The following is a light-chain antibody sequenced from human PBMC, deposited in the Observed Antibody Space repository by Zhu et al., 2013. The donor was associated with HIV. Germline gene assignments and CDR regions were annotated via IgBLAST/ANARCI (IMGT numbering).Light chain of an antibody. CDR2: SNN. CDR1: SSNIGSNT. J-gene: IGLJ2*01. CDR3: AAWDDSLNGPV. V-gene: IGLV1-44*01. Sequence: QSVLTQTPSASGTPGQRVTISCSGSSSNIGSNTVNWYQQLPGTAPKLLIYSNNQRPSGVPDRFSGSKSGTSASLAISGLQSKDEADYYCAAWDDSLNGPVFGGGTKLTVL.